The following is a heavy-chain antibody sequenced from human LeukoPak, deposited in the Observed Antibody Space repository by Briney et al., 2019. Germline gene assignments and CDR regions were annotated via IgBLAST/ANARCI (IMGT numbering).Heavy chain of an antibody. V-gene: IGHV4-59*01. Sequence: SETLSLTCTVSGGSISSYYWSWIRQPPGKGLEWIGHIYYSGSTNYNPSLKSRVTISVDTSKNQFSLKLSSVTAADTAVYYCARDRKDSSGWYYYDSSGYTLWGQGTLVTVSS. CDR3: ARDRKDSSGWYYYDSSGYTL. CDR2: IYYSGST. CDR1: GGSISSYY. J-gene: IGHJ4*02. D-gene: IGHD3-22*01.